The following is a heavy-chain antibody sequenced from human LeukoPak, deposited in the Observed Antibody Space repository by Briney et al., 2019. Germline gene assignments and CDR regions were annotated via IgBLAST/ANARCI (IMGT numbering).Heavy chain of an antibody. CDR3: AKQGGMTTVTTGAFDY. J-gene: IGHJ4*02. D-gene: IGHD4-17*01. V-gene: IGHV3-23*01. CDR1: GFTFSSYA. CDR2: ISGSGGST. Sequence: GGSLRLSCAASGFTFSSYAMSWVRQAPGKGLEWVSAISGSGGSTYYADSVKGRFTISRDNSKNTLYLQMNSLRAEDTAVYYCAKQGGMTTVTTGAFDYWGQGTLVTVSS.